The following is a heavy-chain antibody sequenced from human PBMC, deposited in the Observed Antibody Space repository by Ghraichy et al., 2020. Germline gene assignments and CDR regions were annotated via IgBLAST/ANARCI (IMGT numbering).Heavy chain of an antibody. Sequence: GGSLRLSCAASGFTFSAYAMSWVRQTPGKGLEWVSTISGLGDNTYYADSVKGRFTISRDNSKNTLYLQMNSLRAEDTAVYSCAKDQAYCGGDCYNFDYWGQGTLVTVSS. J-gene: IGHJ4*02. CDR1: GFTFSAYA. V-gene: IGHV3-23*01. D-gene: IGHD2-21*02. CDR2: ISGLGDNT. CDR3: AKDQAYCGGDCYNFDY.